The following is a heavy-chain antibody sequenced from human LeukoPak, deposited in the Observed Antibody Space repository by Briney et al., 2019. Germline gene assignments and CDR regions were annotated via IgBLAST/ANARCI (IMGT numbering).Heavy chain of an antibody. CDR2: IYYSGSA. CDR1: GGSISSYY. J-gene: IGHJ4*02. V-gene: IGHV4-59*01. Sequence: SETLSLTCTVSGGSISSYYWSWIRQPPGKGLEWIGYIYYSGSANYNPSLKSRVTISVDTSKNQFSLKLSSVTAADTAVYYCAGGPSTSYWGQGTLVTVSS. D-gene: IGHD5/OR15-5a*01. CDR3: AGGPSTSY.